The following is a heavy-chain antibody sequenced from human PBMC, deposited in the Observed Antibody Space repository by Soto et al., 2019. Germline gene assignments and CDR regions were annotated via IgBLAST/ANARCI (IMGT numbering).Heavy chain of an antibody. V-gene: IGHV3-7*03. CDR3: ARLYGSGYYRVGYYYGMDV. CDR2: IKQDGSEK. D-gene: IGHD3-22*01. Sequence: GGSLRLSCAASGFTFSSYWMSWVRQAPGKGLEWVANIKQDGSEKYYVDSVKGRFTISRDNAKNSLYLQMNSLRAEDTAVYYCARLYGSGYYRVGYYYGMDVWGQGTTVTVSS. CDR1: GFTFSSYW. J-gene: IGHJ6*02.